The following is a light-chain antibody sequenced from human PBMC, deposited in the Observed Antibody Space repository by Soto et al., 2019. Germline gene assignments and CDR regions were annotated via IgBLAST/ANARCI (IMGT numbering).Light chain of an antibody. CDR2: GAS. CDR1: QSISSD. V-gene: IGKV3-15*01. Sequence: EIVMTQSPATLSVSPGKRATLSCRASQSISSDLAWYQQKPVQAPSLLIYGASTRATGIPARFSGSGSGTEVTRTISSLQSEDFAVYDCQQFYRGWTFGQGTKVEIE. CDR3: QQFYRGWT. J-gene: IGKJ1*01.